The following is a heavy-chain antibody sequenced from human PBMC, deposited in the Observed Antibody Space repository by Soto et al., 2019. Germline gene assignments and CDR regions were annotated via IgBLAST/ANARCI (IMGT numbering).Heavy chain of an antibody. CDR3: ARVGGDYPNDWFDP. J-gene: IGHJ5*02. D-gene: IGHD4-17*01. CDR2: IYHSGST. CDR1: GGSISSGGYS. Sequence: QLQLQESGSGLVKPSQTLSLTCAVSGGSISSGGYSWSWIRQPPGKGLEWIGYIYHSGSTYYNPSLKSRVTISVDRSKNQFSLKLSSVTAADTAVYYCARVGGDYPNDWFDPWGQGTLVTVSS. V-gene: IGHV4-30-2*01.